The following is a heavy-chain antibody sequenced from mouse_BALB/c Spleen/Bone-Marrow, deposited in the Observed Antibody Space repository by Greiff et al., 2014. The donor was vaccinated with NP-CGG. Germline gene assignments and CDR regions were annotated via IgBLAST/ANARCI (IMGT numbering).Heavy chain of an antibody. CDR2: IYPCTGYT. D-gene: IGHD2-1*01. J-gene: IGHJ3*01. V-gene: IGHV1-7*01. Sequence: LGEFGAELAKPGALVKMSCKAFGYTFTSYWMHWVKKRPGQGLEWIGHIYPCTGYTKYNQKFKAKAKLTADKSSSTADMELSSLTAEDSAVYYCARYGNCVFAYWGQGTLVTVSA. CDR1: GYTFTSYW. CDR3: ARYGNCVFAY.